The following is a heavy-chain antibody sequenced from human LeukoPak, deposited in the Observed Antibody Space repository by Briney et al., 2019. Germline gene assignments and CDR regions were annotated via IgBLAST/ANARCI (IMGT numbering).Heavy chain of an antibody. CDR1: GFTFNSYW. Sequence: GGSLRLSCAASGFTFNSYWMSWVRQAPGRGLEWVANIKQDGSEKYYVDSVKGRFTISRDNAKNSLYLQMNSLRDEDTAVYYCAREIVYYDFWSGYYKGGYAMDVWGQGTTVTVSS. CDR2: IKQDGSEK. CDR3: AREIVYYDFWSGYYKGGYAMDV. J-gene: IGHJ6*02. D-gene: IGHD3-3*01. V-gene: IGHV3-7*01.